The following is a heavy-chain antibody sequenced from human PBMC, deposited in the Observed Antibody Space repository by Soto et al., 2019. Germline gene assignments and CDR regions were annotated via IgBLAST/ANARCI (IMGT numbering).Heavy chain of an antibody. CDR1: GFTFSSYG. J-gene: IGHJ4*02. V-gene: IGHV3-33*01. Sequence: ESGGGVVQPGRSLRLSCAASGFTFSSYGMHWVRQAPGKGLEWVAVIWYDGSNKYYADSVKGRFTISRDNSKNTRYLQMNRLRAEDTAVYYCARSITIFGVVPNYFDYWGQGTLVTVSS. CDR3: ARSITIFGVVPNYFDY. CDR2: IWYDGSNK. D-gene: IGHD3-3*01.